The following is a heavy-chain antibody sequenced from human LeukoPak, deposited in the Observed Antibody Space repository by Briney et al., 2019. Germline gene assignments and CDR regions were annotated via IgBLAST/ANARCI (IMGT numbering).Heavy chain of an antibody. D-gene: IGHD3-22*01. CDR3: ARASHARYYYDSSGFGDFDY. J-gene: IGHJ4*02. CDR1: GYTFTGYY. CDR2: INPNSGGT. V-gene: IGHV1-2*02. Sequence: ASVKVSCKASGYTFTGYYMHWVRQAPGQGLEWMGWINPNSGGTNYAQKFQGRVTMTRDTSISTAYMELSRLRSDDTAVYYCARASHARYYYDSSGFGDFDYWGQGTLVTVS.